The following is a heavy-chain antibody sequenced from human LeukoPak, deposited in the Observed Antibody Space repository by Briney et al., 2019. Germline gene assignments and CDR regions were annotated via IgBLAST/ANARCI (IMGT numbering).Heavy chain of an antibody. D-gene: IGHD3-10*01. Sequence: GGSLRLSCAASGFTFSSYAMNWVRQAPGKGLEWVSTISGSGGSKHYADSVEGRFTISRDNSKNTVYLQMNSLRAEDTAIYYCAKYYYGSGSYYRGAFDIWGQGTMVTVSS. CDR3: AKYYYGSGSYYRGAFDI. J-gene: IGHJ3*02. V-gene: IGHV3-23*01. CDR2: ISGSGGSK. CDR1: GFTFSSYA.